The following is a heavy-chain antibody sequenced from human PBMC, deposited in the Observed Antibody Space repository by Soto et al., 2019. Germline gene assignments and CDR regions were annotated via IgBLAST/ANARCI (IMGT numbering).Heavy chain of an antibody. CDR3: ASTTVETHYWYFDF. D-gene: IGHD4-17*01. CDR1: GFTFSSYG. V-gene: IGHV3-30*03. J-gene: IGHJ2*01. Sequence: QVQLVESGGGVVQPGRSLRLSCAASGFTFSSYGMHWVRQAPGKGLEWVAVISYDGSNKYYADSVKGRFTISRDNFKNTLYRQMNSLRSEDTDVYYWASTTVETHYWYFDFWGRGTLVTVSS. CDR2: ISYDGSNK.